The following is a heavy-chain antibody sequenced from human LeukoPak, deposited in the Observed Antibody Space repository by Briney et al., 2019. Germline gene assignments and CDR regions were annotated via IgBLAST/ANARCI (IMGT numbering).Heavy chain of an antibody. D-gene: IGHD3-22*01. CDR1: GFTFNRYS. J-gene: IGHJ4*02. CDR3: AREYDSSVDY. Sequence: GASLRLSCAASGFTFNRYSMNWVRQAPGKGLEWVSYISSSGTTIYYADSVQGRFTISRDNAKNSLYLQMNSLRAEDTAVYYCAREYDSSVDYWGQGTLVTVSS. CDR2: ISSSGTTI. V-gene: IGHV3-48*04.